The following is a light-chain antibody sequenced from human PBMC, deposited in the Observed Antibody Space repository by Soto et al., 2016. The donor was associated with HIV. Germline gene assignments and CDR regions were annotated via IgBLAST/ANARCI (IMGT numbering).Light chain of an antibody. J-gene: IGLJ3*02. V-gene: IGLV3-21*01. CDR2: DDS. Sequence: SYVLTQPPSLSVAPRKTARITCGGNNVGSKSVQWYQQKPGQAPILVLYDDSDRPSGIPERFSGSSSGTTVTLTISGVQAEDEADYYCQSADSSGTYEVFGGGTKLTVL. CDR1: NVGSKS. CDR3: QSADSSGTYEV.